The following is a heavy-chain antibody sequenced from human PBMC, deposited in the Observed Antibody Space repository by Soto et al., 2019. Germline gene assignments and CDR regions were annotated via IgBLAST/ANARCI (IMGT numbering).Heavy chain of an antibody. V-gene: IGHV4-31*03. J-gene: IGHJ6*02. CDR1: GGSISSVGNY. D-gene: IGHD6-25*01. Sequence: SETLSLTCSASGGSISSVGNYWTWIRQQPGKGLEWIGYIYSSGSTDYNPSLKSRVTISVERSKNQFSLHLSHVTAAATAIYYCARESGGYDSSTRYGLDVWGQGTTVTVSS. CDR3: ARESGGYDSSTRYGLDV. CDR2: IYSSGST.